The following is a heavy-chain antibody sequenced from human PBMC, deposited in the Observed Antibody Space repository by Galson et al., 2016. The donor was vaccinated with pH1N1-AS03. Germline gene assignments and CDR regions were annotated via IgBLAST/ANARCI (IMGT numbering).Heavy chain of an antibody. Sequence: SVKVSCKASGYTFTDYYMHLLRQAPGQGLEWMAWINTDSGGTDYAQKFQGRVTMPRDASISTTYMELSSLRSDDTAVYYCVRGSPHSSSTNYAFEFWGRGTMVTVSS. D-gene: IGHD6-13*01. V-gene: IGHV1-2*02. CDR3: VRGSPHSSSTNYAFEF. CDR2: INTDSGGT. CDR1: GYTFTDYY. J-gene: IGHJ3*01.